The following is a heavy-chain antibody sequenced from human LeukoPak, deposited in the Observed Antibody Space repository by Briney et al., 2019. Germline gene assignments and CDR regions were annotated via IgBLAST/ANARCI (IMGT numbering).Heavy chain of an antibody. CDR2: ISSSSSTI. D-gene: IGHD3-3*01. CDR3: ARDYDFWSGYDHNWFDP. CDR1: GFTFSSYS. V-gene: IGHV3-48*01. Sequence: GGSLRLSCVASGFTFSSYSMNWVRQAPGKGLEWVSYISSSSSTIYYADSVKGRFTISRDNAKNSLYLQMNSLRAEDTAVYYCARDYDFWSGYDHNWFDPWGQGTLVTVSS. J-gene: IGHJ5*02.